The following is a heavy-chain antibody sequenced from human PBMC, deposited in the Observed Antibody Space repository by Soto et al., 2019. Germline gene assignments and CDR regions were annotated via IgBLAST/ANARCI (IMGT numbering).Heavy chain of an antibody. CDR2: IYYSGST. V-gene: IGHV4-31*03. J-gene: IGHJ3*02. CDR1: GGSISSGGYY. CDR3: ARVPLCSSTSCGPGGDAFDI. D-gene: IGHD2-2*01. Sequence: QVQLQESGPGLVKPSQTLSLTCTVSGGSISSGGYYWSWIRQHPGKGLEWIGYIYYSGSTYYNPSLTVRVTTSVDTSKTQFSLKLSSVTAADTAVYYCARVPLCSSTSCGPGGDAFDIWGQGTMVTVSS.